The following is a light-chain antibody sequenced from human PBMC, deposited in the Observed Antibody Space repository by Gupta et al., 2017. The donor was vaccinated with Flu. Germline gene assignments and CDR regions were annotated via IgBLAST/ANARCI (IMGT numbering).Light chain of an antibody. Sequence: SYELPQPPSVSVSHGQTARITCPGDALPKQYAYWYQQKPGQAPVLVIYKDSERPSGIPERFSGSSSGTTVTLTISGVQAEDEADYYCQSADSSGTYVVFGGGTKLTVL. CDR3: QSADSSGTYVV. CDR1: ALPKQY. V-gene: IGLV3-25*02. CDR2: KDS. J-gene: IGLJ2*01.